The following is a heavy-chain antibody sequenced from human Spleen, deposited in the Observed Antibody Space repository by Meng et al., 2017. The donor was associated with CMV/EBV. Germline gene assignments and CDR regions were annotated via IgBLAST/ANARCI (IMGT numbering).Heavy chain of an antibody. CDR1: GFTFSNYG. CDR2: IRHDGSKE. D-gene: IGHD2-21*02. Sequence: GGSLRLSCAVSGFTFSNYGMHWVRQAPGKGLEWVAFIRHDGSKEYYVDSVKGRFTISRDNSKNTLYLQMNSLRAEDTAVYHCAREERKDCYICYGMDVWGQGTTVTVSS. J-gene: IGHJ6*02. CDR3: AREERKDCYICYGMDV. V-gene: IGHV3-30*02.